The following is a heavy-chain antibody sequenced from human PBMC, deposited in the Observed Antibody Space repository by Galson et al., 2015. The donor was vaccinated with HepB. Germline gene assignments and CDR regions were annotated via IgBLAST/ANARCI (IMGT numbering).Heavy chain of an antibody. J-gene: IGHJ4*02. V-gene: IGHV3-7*03. CDR3: AKGGPVGDY. CDR2: IKEDGSKT. Sequence: SLRLSCAASGFTFRNYWMHWVRQAPGKGLEWVANIKEDGSKTYYVDSVKGRFTVSRDNAKNSLYLQMNSLRAEDTAMYYCAKGGPVGDYWGQGTLVTVSS. CDR1: GFTFRNYW. D-gene: IGHD2-15*01.